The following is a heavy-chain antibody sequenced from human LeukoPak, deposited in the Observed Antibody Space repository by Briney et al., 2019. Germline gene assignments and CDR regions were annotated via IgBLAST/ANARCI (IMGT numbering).Heavy chain of an antibody. CDR1: GGSIRSSSYY. V-gene: IGHV4-39*07. D-gene: IGHD3-10*01. J-gene: IGHJ5*02. Sequence: SETLSLTCTVAGGSIRSSSYYWGWIRQPPGKGLEWIGSIYYSGSTYYNPSLKSRVTISVDTSKNQFSLKLSSVTAADTAVYYCARTGDLMRWFDPWGQGTLVTVSS. CDR3: ARTGDLMRWFDP. CDR2: IYYSGST.